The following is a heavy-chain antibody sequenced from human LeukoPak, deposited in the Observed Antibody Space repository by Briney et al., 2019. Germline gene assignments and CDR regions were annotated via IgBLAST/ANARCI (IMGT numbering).Heavy chain of an antibody. CDR3: AREGGGSPNYYFDY. J-gene: IGHJ4*02. V-gene: IGHV4-39*07. CDR1: GGSISSSSYY. Sequence: SETLSLTCTVSGGSISSSSYYWGWIRQPPGKGLEWIGSIYYSGSTYYNPSLKSRVTISVDTSKNQFSLKLSSVTAADTAVYYCAREGGGSPNYYFDYWGQGTLVTVSS. D-gene: IGHD2-15*01. CDR2: IYYSGST.